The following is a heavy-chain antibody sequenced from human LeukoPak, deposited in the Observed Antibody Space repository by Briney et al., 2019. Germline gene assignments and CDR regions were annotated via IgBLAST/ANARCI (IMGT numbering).Heavy chain of an antibody. V-gene: IGHV1-8*01. CDR1: GYTFTSYD. CDR3: ARGPPNWGYDY. D-gene: IGHD7-27*01. J-gene: IGHJ4*02. Sequence: ASVKVSCKASGYTFTSYDFNWVRQATGQRPEWMGWMSPNSGDTGYAQKFQDRVAMTRNTSISTAYMELSSLRSDDTAVYYCARGPPNWGYDYWGPGTLVTVSS. CDR2: MSPNSGDT.